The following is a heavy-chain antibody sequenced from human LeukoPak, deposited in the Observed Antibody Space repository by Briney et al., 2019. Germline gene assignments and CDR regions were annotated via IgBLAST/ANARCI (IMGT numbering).Heavy chain of an antibody. V-gene: IGHV1-18*01. CDR1: GYTFTSYG. CDR2: ISAYNGDT. CDR3: ARDYGDYVFDY. J-gene: IGHJ4*02. D-gene: IGHD4-17*01. Sequence: AAVKVSCKASGYTFTSYGISWVRQAPGQGRKWMGWISAYNGDTNYAQKRRGRVTMTTDTSTSKAYMELRSLRSDDTAVYYCARDYGDYVFDYWGQGTLVTVSS.